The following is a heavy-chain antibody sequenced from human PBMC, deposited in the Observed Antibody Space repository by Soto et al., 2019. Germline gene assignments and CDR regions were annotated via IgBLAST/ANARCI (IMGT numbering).Heavy chain of an antibody. CDR1: GFTFSSYW. Sequence: EVQLVESGGGLVQPGGSLRLSCAASGFTFSSYWMHWVRQAPGKGLVWVPRINSDGSSTSYADSVKGRFTISRDNAKNTLYLQMNSLRAEDTAVYYCARMSRGYCSSTSCTAGDYWGQGTLVTVSS. CDR3: ARMSRGYCSSTSCTAGDY. D-gene: IGHD2-2*01. J-gene: IGHJ4*02. V-gene: IGHV3-74*01. CDR2: INSDGSST.